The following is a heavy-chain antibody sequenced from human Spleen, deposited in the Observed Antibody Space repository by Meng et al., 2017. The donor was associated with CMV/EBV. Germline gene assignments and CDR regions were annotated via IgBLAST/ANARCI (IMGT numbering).Heavy chain of an antibody. CDR1: GFTFSSYG. D-gene: IGHD2-2*01. CDR2: IRYDGSNK. J-gene: IGHJ6*02. CDR3: AKLLPSTYCSSTSCNVLRFLEWPLKAHYYGMDV. Sequence: GGSLRLSCAASGFTFSSYGMHWVRQAPGKGLEWVAFIRYDGSNKYYADSVKGRFTISRDNSKNTLYLQMNSLRAEDKAVYYCAKLLPSTYCSSTSCNVLRFLEWPLKAHYYGMDVWGQGNAGHRLL. V-gene: IGHV3-30*02.